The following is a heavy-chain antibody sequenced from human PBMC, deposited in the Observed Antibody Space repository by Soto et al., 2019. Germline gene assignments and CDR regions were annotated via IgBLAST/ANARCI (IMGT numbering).Heavy chain of an antibody. CDR2: IRSKANSYAT. V-gene: IGHV3-73*01. J-gene: IGHJ5*02. Sequence: GGSLRLSCAASGFTFSGSAMHWVRQASGKGLEWVGRIRSKANSYATAYAASVKGRFTISRDDSKNTAYLQMNSLKTEDTAVYYCTRQSDYGDPRYNWFDPWGQGTLVTVSS. CDR1: GFTFSGSA. D-gene: IGHD4-17*01. CDR3: TRQSDYGDPRYNWFDP.